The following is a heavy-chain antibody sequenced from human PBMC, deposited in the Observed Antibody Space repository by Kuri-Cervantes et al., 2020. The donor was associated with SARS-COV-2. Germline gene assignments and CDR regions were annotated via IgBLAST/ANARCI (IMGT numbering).Heavy chain of an antibody. Sequence: GESLKISCAASGFTFSSYSMNWVRQAPGKGLEWVSSISSSSSYIYYADSVKGRFTISRDNAKNSLYLQMNSLRAEDMALYYCAKDARPGKKQDGLGIFDYWGQGTLVTVSS. J-gene: IGHJ4*02. CDR3: AKDARPGKKQDGLGIFDY. D-gene: IGHD5-24*01. CDR2: ISSSSSYI. CDR1: GFTFSSYS. V-gene: IGHV3-21*04.